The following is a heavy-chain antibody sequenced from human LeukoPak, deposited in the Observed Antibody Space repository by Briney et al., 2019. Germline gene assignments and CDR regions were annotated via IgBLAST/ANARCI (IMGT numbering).Heavy chain of an antibody. D-gene: IGHD3/OR15-3a*01. J-gene: IGHJ4*02. V-gene: IGHV3-9*01. Sequence: GGSLRLSCVASGFIVNDHAMHWVRLTPGKGLEWVAGVFWNGVDKGYADSVKGRFTIFRDNAKNSMYLQMNSLTIEDTALYYCSKDISAGGLDVWGQGTLVTVSS. CDR2: VFWNGVDK. CDR1: GFIVNDHA. CDR3: SKDISAGGLDV.